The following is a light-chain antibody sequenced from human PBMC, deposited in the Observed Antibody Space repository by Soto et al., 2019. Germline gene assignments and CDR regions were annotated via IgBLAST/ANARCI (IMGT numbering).Light chain of an antibody. J-gene: IGKJ1*01. CDR1: QSVISY. CDR3: QQYGDSPVT. Sequence: EIVMTQSPGTLSLSPGERATLSCRARQSVISYLAWYQQKPGQAPRLLISDASDRAPGIPDRFSGSGSGTDFTLTINRLVPEDFAVYYCQQYGDSPVTLGQGTKVEIK. CDR2: DAS. V-gene: IGKV3-20*01.